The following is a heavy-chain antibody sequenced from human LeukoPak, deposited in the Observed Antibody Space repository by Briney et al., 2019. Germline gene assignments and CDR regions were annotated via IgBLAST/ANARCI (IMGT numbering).Heavy chain of an antibody. J-gene: IGHJ6*02. CDR2: ISSISSII. D-gene: IGHD1-26*01. CDR3: ASGLWKWELQQGGGMDV. CDR1: GFTLSSYS. Sequence: GGSLRLSCAASGFTLSSYSMNWVRQAPGKGLEWVSYISSISSIIYYADSVKGRFTISRDNAKNSLYLQMNSLRAEDTAVYYCASGLWKWELQQGGGMDVWGQGTTVTVSS. V-gene: IGHV3-48*01.